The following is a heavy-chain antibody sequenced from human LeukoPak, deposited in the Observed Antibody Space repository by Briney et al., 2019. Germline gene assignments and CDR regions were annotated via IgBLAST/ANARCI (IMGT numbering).Heavy chain of an antibody. CDR1: GYTFTIYG. V-gene: IGHV1-18*01. CDR2: ISAYNGNT. D-gene: IGHD2-15*01. Sequence: GASVNVSFKASGYTFTIYGISWVRQAPGQGLEWMGWISAYNGNTNYAQKLQGRVTMTTHTSTTTAYMELRSLRSDDTAVYYCARYCSGGSCTPGRDYWGQGTLVTVSS. CDR3: ARYCSGGSCTPGRDY. J-gene: IGHJ4*02.